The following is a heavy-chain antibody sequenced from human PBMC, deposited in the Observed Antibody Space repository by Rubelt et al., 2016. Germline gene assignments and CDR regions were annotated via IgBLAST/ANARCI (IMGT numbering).Heavy chain of an antibody. CDR3: AKDVMVRGIIIGFFDS. CDR2: ISGSAGST. Sequence: VQLVESGGGVVQPGRSLRLSCAASGFTFSSYAMSWVRQAPGKGLEWVSAISGSAGSTYYADSVKGRFTISRDNSKNRLYLQRNSLRAEETAVYYCAKDVMVRGIIIGFFDSWGQGTLVTVSS. V-gene: IGHV3-23*04. D-gene: IGHD3-10*01. CDR1: GFTFSSYA. J-gene: IGHJ4*02.